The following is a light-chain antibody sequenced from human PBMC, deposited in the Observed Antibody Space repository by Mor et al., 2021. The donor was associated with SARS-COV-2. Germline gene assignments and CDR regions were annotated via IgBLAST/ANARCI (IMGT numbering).Light chain of an antibody. Sequence: RASQSVSSSYLAWYQQKPGQAPRLLNYGASSRATGIPDRFSGSGSGTDFTLTISRLEPEDFALYYCQQFGISPWTFGQG. CDR1: QSVSSSY. CDR3: QQFGISPWT. V-gene: IGKV3-20*01. CDR2: GAS. J-gene: IGKJ1*01.